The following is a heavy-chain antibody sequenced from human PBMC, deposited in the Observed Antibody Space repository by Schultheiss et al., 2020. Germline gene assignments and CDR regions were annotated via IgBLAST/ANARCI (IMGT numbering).Heavy chain of an antibody. CDR2: ISSSSSTI. V-gene: IGHV3-48*01. D-gene: IGHD6-19*01. CDR3: ARVDGYSSGWYAPYYYYYYGMDV. J-gene: IGHJ6*02. CDR1: GFTFSSYS. Sequence: GESLKISCAASGFTFSSYSMNWVRQAPGKGLEWVSYISSSSSTIYYADSVKGRFTISRDNAKNSLYLQMNSLRAEDTAVYYCARVDGYSSGWYAPYYYYYYGMDVWGQGTTVTVSS.